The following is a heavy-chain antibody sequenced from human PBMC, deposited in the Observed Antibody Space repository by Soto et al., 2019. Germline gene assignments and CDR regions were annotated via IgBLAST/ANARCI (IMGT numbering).Heavy chain of an antibody. J-gene: IGHJ4*02. CDR2: IYNGGST. D-gene: IGHD3-3*01. CDR1: GDSVSSVGFH. Sequence: QVQLQESGPGLVKPSETLSLTCTVSGDSVSSVGFHWAWLRRPPGKGLEWIGYIYNGGSTYYRPSLESRMRMSLDATRNHYSLRLTSVTAADTAVYFCARAPVGLDTISYFDYWGQGKLVTVSS. V-gene: IGHV4-30-4*01. CDR3: ARAPVGLDTISYFDY.